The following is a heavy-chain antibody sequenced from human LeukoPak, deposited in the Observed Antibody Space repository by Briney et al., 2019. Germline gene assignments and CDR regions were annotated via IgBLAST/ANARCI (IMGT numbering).Heavy chain of an antibody. CDR2: IIPIFGTA. CDR3: ARGPPGLYYYMDV. Sequence: SVKVSCKASGYTFTNYGIHWVRQAPGQGLEWMGGIIPIFGTANYAQKFQGRVTITADKSTSTAYMELSSLRSEDTAVYYCARGPPGLYYYMDVWGKGTTVTVSS. J-gene: IGHJ6*03. CDR1: GYTFTNYG. V-gene: IGHV1-69*06.